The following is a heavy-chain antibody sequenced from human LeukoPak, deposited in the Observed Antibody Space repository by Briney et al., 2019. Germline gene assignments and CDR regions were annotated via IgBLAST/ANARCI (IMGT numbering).Heavy chain of an antibody. D-gene: IGHD7-27*01. CDR1: RYIFINDG. Sequence: ASVKVSCKTSRYIFINDGISWVRQAPGQGLDWMGWISPKTGNKIYAQKFQARVTLTTDTSTSTAYMELRSLRSDDTATYYCARTPLGSKYAFDIWGQGTMVTVSS. J-gene: IGHJ3*02. CDR2: ISPKTGNK. V-gene: IGHV1-18*01. CDR3: ARTPLGSKYAFDI.